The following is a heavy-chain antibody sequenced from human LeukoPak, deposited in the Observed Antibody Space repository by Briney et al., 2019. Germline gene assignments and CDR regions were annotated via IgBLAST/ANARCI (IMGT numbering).Heavy chain of an antibody. V-gene: IGHV3-48*02. D-gene: IGHD3-9*01. J-gene: IGHJ4*02. CDR3: ARDHDWAFDY. CDR1: GFTFSTYS. CDR2: ISGSSSTI. Sequence: GGSLRLSCATSGFTFSTYSMNWFRQAPGKGLEWVSYISGSSSTIYYVDSVKGRFTVSRDNAKNSLYLQMNSLRDEDTAVYYCARDHDWAFDYWGQGTLVTVSS.